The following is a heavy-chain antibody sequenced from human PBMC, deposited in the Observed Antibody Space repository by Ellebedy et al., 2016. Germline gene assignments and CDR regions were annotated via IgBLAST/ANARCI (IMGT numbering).Heavy chain of an antibody. V-gene: IGHV3-30*03. J-gene: IGHJ5*02. CDR1: GFTFSSYG. CDR2: ISYDGSNK. D-gene: IGHD2/OR15-2a*01. CDR3: VRDSGQYGFDP. Sequence: GGSLRLSCAASGFTFSSYGMHWVRQAPGKGLEWVAVISYDGSNKYYADSVKGRFTISRDNSKNTLYLQMNSLRAEDTAVYYCVRDSGQYGFDPWGQGTLVTVSS.